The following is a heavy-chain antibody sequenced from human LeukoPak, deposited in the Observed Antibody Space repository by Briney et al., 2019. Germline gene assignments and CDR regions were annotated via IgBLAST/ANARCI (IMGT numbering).Heavy chain of an antibody. J-gene: IGHJ3*02. CDR2: ISAYNGNT. V-gene: IGHV1-18*04. CDR3: AREFLGYYYGSGSYSPIWAFDI. D-gene: IGHD3-10*01. Sequence: ASVKVSCKASGYTFTSYYMHWVRQAPGQGLEWMGWISAYNGNTNYAQKLQGRVTMTTDTSTSTAYMELRSLRSDDTAVYYCAREFLGYYYGSGSYSPIWAFDIWGQGTMVTASS. CDR1: GYTFTSYY.